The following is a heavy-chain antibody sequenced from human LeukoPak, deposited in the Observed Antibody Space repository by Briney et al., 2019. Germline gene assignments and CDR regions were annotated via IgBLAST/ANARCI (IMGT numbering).Heavy chain of an antibody. J-gene: IGHJ4*02. D-gene: IGHD5-18*01. CDR2: IKEDESEI. Sequence: PGGSLRLPCAASGFSFSSSWVTWVRQAPGKGLEWVANIKEDESEIYYVDSVKGRFTASRDNAKNSLYLQMNSLRAEDTAVYYCARILTYSYGLDYWGQGILVTVSS. CDR3: ARILTYSYGLDY. CDR1: GFSFSSSW. V-gene: IGHV3-7*01.